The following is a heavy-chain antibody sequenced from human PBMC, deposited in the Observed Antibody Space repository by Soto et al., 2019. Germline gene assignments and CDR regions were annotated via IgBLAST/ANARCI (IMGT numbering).Heavy chain of an antibody. CDR2: ISSSSSYI. Sequence: EVQLVESGGGLVKPGGSLSLSCAASGFTFSSYSMNWVRQAPGKGLEWVSSISSSSSYIYYADSVKGRFTISKDNVKNSLYLQMNSLRAEDTAVYYCARGRVNKGGFGYWGQGTLVTVSS. J-gene: IGHJ4*02. CDR1: GFTFSSYS. V-gene: IGHV3-21*01. CDR3: ARGRVNKGGFGY. D-gene: IGHD3-16*01.